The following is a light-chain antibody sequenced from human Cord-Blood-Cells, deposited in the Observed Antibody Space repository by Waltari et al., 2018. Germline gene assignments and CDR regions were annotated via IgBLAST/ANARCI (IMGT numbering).Light chain of an antibody. CDR3: AAWDDSLSGLV. CDR2: RNK. CDR1: SSNIGSNY. J-gene: IGLJ3*02. V-gene: IGLV1-47*01. Sequence: QSVLTQPPSASGTPGQRVTIFCSGSSSNIGSNYVYWYHQPPGTAPTLLIYRNKQRPSGSPDRFSGSKSGTAASLAISGLRSEDEADYYCAAWDDSLSGLVFGGGTKLTVL.